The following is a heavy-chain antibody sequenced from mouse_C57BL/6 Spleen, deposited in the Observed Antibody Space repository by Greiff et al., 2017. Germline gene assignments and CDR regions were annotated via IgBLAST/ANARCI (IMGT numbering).Heavy chain of an antibody. V-gene: IGHV5-4*01. CDR1: GFTFSSYA. Sequence: EVQVVESGGGLVKPGGSLKLSCAASGFTFSSYAMSWVRQTPEKRLEWVATISDGGSYTYYPDNVKGRFTISRDNAKNNLYLQMSHLKSEDTAMYYCARDGGTLNFDYWGQGTTLTVSS. CDR3: ARDGGTLNFDY. CDR2: ISDGGSYT. J-gene: IGHJ2*01.